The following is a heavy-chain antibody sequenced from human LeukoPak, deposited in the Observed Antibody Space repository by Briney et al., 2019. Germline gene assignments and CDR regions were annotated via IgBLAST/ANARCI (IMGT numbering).Heavy chain of an antibody. V-gene: IGHV4-39*01. Sequence: SETLSLTCTVSGGSISSSSYYWGWIRQPPGKGLEWIGSIYYSGSTYYNPSLKSRVTISVDTSKNQFSLKLSSVTAADTAVYYCARLIVGATSFDYWGQGTLVTVSS. D-gene: IGHD1-26*01. CDR3: ARLIVGATSFDY. CDR2: IYYSGST. CDR1: GGSISSSSYY. J-gene: IGHJ4*02.